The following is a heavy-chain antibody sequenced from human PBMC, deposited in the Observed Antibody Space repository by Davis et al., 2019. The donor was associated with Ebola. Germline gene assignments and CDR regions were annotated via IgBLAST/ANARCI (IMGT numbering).Heavy chain of an antibody. J-gene: IGHJ5*02. CDR2: INHSGST. V-gene: IGHV4-34*01. CDR3: ARVLQQVVRLDP. CDR1: GGSVSNYY. D-gene: IGHD6-6*01. Sequence: MPSETLSLTCTVSGGSVSNYYWSWIRQPPGKGLEWIGEINHSGSTNYNPSLKSRVTISVDTSKNQFSLKLSSVTAADTAVYYCARVLQQVVRLDPWGQGTLVTVSS.